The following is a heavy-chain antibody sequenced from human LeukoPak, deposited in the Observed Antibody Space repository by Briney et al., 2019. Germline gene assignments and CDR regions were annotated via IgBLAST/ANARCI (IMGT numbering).Heavy chain of an antibody. CDR3: AKNWGWDAFDI. J-gene: IGHJ3*02. D-gene: IGHD3-16*01. Sequence: ASVKVSCKASGYTFTGYYMQWVRQAPGQGLEWMGRINPNSGGTNYAQKFQGRVTMTRDTSISTAYMELSRLRSDDTAVYYCAKNWGWDAFDIWGQGTMVTVSS. CDR2: INPNSGGT. CDR1: GYTFTGYY. V-gene: IGHV1-2*06.